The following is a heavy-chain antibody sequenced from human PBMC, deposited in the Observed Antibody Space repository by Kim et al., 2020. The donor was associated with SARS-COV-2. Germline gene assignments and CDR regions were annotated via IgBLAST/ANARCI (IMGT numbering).Heavy chain of an antibody. CDR1: GGSISSSSYY. J-gene: IGHJ4*02. CDR3: ARVPGAGVPYFDY. CDR2: IYYSGST. D-gene: IGHD7-27*01. Sequence: SETLSLTCTVSGGSISSSSYYWGWIRQPPGKGLEWIGSIYYSGSTYYNPSLKSRVTISVDTSKNQFSLKLSSVTAADTAVYYCARVPGAGVPYFDYWGQGTLVTVSS. V-gene: IGHV4-39*07.